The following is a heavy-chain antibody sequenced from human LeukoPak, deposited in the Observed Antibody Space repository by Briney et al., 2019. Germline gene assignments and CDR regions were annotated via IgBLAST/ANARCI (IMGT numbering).Heavy chain of an antibody. J-gene: IGHJ5*02. D-gene: IGHD2-2*02. V-gene: IGHV1-2*02. CDR1: GYTFTGYY. Sequence: ASVKVSCKASGYTFTGYYMHWVRQAPGQGLEWMGWINPNSGGTNYAQKFQGRVTMTRDTSISTAYMELSRLRSEDTAVYYCARVYCSSTSCYTWFDPWGQGTLVTVSS. CDR2: INPNSGGT. CDR3: ARVYCSSTSCYTWFDP.